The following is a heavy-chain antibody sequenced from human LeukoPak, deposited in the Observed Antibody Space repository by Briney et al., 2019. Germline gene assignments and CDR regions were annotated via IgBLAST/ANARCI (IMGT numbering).Heavy chain of an antibody. V-gene: IGHV4-39*01. J-gene: IGHJ3*02. D-gene: IGHD2-21*02. Sequence: SETLSLTCTVSGGSITSSSYYWGWIRQPPGKGLEWIGSIYYSGTTYYNPSLKSRVTISVDTSKNQFSLKLSSVTAADTAVYYCARRTYCGGDCFSAFDIWGQGTMVTVSS. CDR1: GGSITSSSYY. CDR2: IYYSGTT. CDR3: ARRTYCGGDCFSAFDI.